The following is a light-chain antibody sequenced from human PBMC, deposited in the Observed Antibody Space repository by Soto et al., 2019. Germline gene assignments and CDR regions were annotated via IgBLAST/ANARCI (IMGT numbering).Light chain of an antibody. J-gene: IGKJ5*01. CDR3: QQANSFPLT. V-gene: IGKV1-12*01. CDR1: QGVSKW. CDR2: GAS. Sequence: DIQLTQSPSSLSASVGDRVTITCRASQGVSKWLAWYQQNPGKAPILLIHGASSLQSGVPSRFSGSGSGTDFTLTITGLQPEDIATYYCQQANSFPLTFRQWTRLDTK.